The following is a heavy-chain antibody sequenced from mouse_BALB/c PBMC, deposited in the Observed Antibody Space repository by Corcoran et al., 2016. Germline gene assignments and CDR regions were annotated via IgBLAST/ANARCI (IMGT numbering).Heavy chain of an antibody. J-gene: IGHJ1*01. D-gene: IGHD2-4*01. CDR3: ARDYDYWYFDV. CDR1: GYSFTGYY. CDR2: INPYNGAT. V-gene: IGHV1-26*01. Sequence: EGQLQQSGPELVKPGASVNISCKASGYSFTGYYMHWVKQSHVKSLEWIGRINPYNGATSYNQNFKDKASLTVDKSSSTAYMELHSLTSEDSAVYYCARDYDYWYFDVWGAGTTVTVSS.